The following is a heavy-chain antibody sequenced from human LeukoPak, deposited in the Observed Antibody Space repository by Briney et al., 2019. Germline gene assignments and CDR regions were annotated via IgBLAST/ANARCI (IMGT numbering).Heavy chain of an antibody. D-gene: IGHD5-18*01. V-gene: IGHV1-2*02. J-gene: IGHJ5*02. Sequence: SVPVSCQASVYTLIGYYLHWVRQAPAQELEWMGWINPKSGGTNYAQKFQCRGARPRDTSISTAYMELSRLRSDDTAVYYCAIGSAMVTTYRGGNWFDPWGQGTLVTVSS. CDR3: AIGSAMVTTYRGGNWFDP. CDR1: VYTLIGYY. CDR2: INPKSGGT.